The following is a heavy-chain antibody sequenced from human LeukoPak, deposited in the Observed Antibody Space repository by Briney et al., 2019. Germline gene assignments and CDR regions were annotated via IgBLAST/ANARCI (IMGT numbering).Heavy chain of an antibody. CDR2: IYYSGST. V-gene: IGHV4-59*01. CDR1: GGSISSYY. J-gene: IGHJ4*02. Sequence: SETLSLTCTVSGGSISSYYWSWIRQPPGKGLEWIGYIYYSGSTSYNPSLKSRVTISVDTSKNQFSLKLSSVTAADTAVYYCARGSPVGDYWGQGTLVTVSS. CDR3: ARGSPVGDY. D-gene: IGHD3-10*01.